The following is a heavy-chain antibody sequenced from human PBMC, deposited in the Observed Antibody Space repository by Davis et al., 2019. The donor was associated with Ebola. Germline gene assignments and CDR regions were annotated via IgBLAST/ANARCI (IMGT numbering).Heavy chain of an antibody. V-gene: IGHV3-23*01. CDR2: LSGSGGST. J-gene: IGHJ4*02. CDR3: AREVGENDY. CDR1: GFTFSSYA. Sequence: GGSLRLSCAASGFTFSSYAMSWVRQAPGKGLEWVSSLSGSGGSTYYADSVKGRFIISRDNAKNSLYLQMNSLRDEDTAVYYCAREVGENDYWGQGTLVTVSS.